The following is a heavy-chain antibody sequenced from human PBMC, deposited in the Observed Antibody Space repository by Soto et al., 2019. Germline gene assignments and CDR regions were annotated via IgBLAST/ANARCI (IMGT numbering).Heavy chain of an antibody. V-gene: IGHV1-69*08. D-gene: IGHD3-3*01. CDR3: ARESEFGVPINDVGS. CDR1: GGTFSSYT. Sequence: QVQLVQSGAEVKKPGSSVKVSCKASGGTFSSYTISWVRQAPGQGLEWMGRIIPILGIANYAQKFQGRVTITADKSTSTAYMELSSLRSEDTAVYYCARESEFGVPINDVGSWGQGTLVTVSS. CDR2: IIPILGIA. J-gene: IGHJ5*02.